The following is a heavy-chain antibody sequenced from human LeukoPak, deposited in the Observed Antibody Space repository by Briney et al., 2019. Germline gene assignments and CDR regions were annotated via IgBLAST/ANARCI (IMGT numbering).Heavy chain of an antibody. V-gene: IGHV4-59*01. CDR1: GGSISSFY. J-gene: IGHJ4*02. D-gene: IGHD3-16*01. CDR3: ARASVLLSADY. CDR2: IYNSGGT. Sequence: SETLSLTCTVSGGSISSFYWSWIRQSPGKGLEWIGYIYNSGGTKYNSSLKSRLTISVDTSKNQFSLNLSSVTAADTAVYYCARASVLLSADYWGQGTLVTVSS.